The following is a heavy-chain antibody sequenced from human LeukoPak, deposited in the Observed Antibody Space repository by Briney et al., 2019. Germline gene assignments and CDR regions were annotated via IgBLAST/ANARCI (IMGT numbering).Heavy chain of an antibody. CDR1: GASIISGGSY. J-gene: IGHJ5*02. Sequence: LVNPSQTLSLTCAVSGASIISGGSYWSWIRQHPGKGLEWIGYIYNSGTIYYNPSLKSRVTILADTSKNQLSLKLSSVTAADTAVYYCARETYDSSGYYYRWFDPWGQGTLVTVSS. CDR3: ARETYDSSGYYYRWFDP. V-gene: IGHV4-31*11. D-gene: IGHD3-22*01. CDR2: IYNSGTI.